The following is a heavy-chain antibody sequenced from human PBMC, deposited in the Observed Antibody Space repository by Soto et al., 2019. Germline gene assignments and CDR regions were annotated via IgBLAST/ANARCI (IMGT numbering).Heavy chain of an antibody. V-gene: IGHV4-39*01. D-gene: IGHD3-22*01. CDR3: ARHHYYDSSGSQDP. Sequence: PSETLSLTCTVSGGSISSSSYYWVWIRRPPGKGLAWIVSIYYSGSTYYNPSRKSRVTISVDTSKNQFSLKLSSVTAADTAGYYCARHHYYDSSGSQDPWGQGTLVTVSS. CDR2: IYYSGST. CDR1: GGSISSSSYY. J-gene: IGHJ5*02.